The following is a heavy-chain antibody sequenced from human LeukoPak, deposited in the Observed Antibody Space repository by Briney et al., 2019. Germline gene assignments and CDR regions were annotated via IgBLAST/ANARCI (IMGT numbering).Heavy chain of an antibody. V-gene: IGHV4-59*08. D-gene: IGHD2-15*01. J-gene: IGHJ4*01. CDR1: GGSISGYY. CDR3: ARQGTLGYCCGGSCYWVY. Sequence: PSETLSLTCTVSGGSISGYYWSWIRQPPGKGLEWIGYIYYSGSTNYSPSLKSRVTISVDTSKNQFSLKLSSVTAADTAVYYCARQGTLGYCCGGSCYWVYWGQGTPGPGSS. CDR2: IYYSGST.